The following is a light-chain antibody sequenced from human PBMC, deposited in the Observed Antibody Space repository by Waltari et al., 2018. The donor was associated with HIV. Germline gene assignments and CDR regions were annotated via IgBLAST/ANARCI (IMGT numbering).Light chain of an antibody. CDR3: AAWDDSLSGLV. Sequence: QSLLTQPPSPSATPGQRVTISCSGRSSNIGSNYVSWYQQLPGTAPKLLSYRNKQRPSGVPDRFSGSKSGTSASLAISGLRSEDEAEYYCAAWDDSLSGLVCGGGTKLTVL. V-gene: IGLV1-47*01. CDR1: SSNIGSNY. J-gene: IGLJ3*02. CDR2: RNK.